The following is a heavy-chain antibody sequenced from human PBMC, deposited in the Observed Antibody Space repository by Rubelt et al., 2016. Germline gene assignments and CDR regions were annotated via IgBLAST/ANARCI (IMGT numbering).Heavy chain of an antibody. D-gene: IGHD3-3*01. CDR3: ARDRRNGCWSGVPTNWFDP. J-gene: IGHJ5*02. V-gene: IGHV1-2*06. CDR2: INPKSGGT. Sequence: QVQLVQSGAEVKKPGASVKVSCKASGYTFTGYYMHWVRQAPGQGLEWMGRINPKSGGTNYAPKFQGRVTMTRDTSIRTTYMELSRLRSDDTAVYYCARDRRNGCWSGVPTNWFDPWGQGTLVTVSS. CDR1: GYTFTGYY.